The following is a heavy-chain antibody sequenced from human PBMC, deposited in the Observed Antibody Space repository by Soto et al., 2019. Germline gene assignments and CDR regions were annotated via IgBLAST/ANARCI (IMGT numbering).Heavy chain of an antibody. CDR1: GGSFSVYY. CDR3: ASVNWGPFDY. Sequence: SETLSLTCAVYGGSFSVYYWSWIRQPPGKGLEWIGEINHSGSTNYNPSLKSRVTISVDTSKNQFSLKLSSVTAADTAVYYCASVNWGPFDYWGQGTLVTVSS. V-gene: IGHV4-34*01. D-gene: IGHD7-27*01. CDR2: INHSGST. J-gene: IGHJ4*02.